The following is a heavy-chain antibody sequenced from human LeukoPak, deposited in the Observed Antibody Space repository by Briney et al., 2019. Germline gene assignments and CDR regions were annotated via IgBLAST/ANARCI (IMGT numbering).Heavy chain of an antibody. Sequence: PSQTLSLTCTVSGGSISSGDSYWSWIRQPPGKGLEWIGYIYYSGSTYYNPSLKSRVTISVDTSKNQFSLKLSSVTAADTAVYYCARQGSGYSYTNWFDPWGQGTLVTVSS. D-gene: IGHD5-18*01. CDR3: ARQGSGYSYTNWFDP. CDR2: IYYSGST. J-gene: IGHJ5*02. CDR1: GGSISSGDSY. V-gene: IGHV4-30-4*01.